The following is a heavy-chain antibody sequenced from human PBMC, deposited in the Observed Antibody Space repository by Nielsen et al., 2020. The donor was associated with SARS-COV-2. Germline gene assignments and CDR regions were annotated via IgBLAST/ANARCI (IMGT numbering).Heavy chain of an antibody. V-gene: IGHV2-5*02. CDR2: IYWDDDK. CDR1: GFSFSTRAVG. CDR3: AHVFRGGGAYSTGWHEDF. J-gene: IGHJ4*02. Sequence: SGPTLVKPTQTFTLTCTFSGFSFSTRAVGVGWIRQPPGKALEFVALIYWDDDKRYSPSLQNRLTITKDTSKNQVVLTMINVDPADTGTYYCAHVFRGGGAYSTGWHEDFWGQGVLVTVSS. D-gene: IGHD6-19*01.